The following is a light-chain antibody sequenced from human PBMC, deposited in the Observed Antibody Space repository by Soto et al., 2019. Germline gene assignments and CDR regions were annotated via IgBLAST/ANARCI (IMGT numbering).Light chain of an antibody. CDR2: QVN. J-gene: IGLJ1*01. Sequence: QSAQTQPASVSVSPGQSVTISCTGPRSDIGDSNFISWYQHSPGKAPRLLIYQVNNRPSGVSGRFSGSKAGNTASLTISGLLDDDQADYFCASFRSGNTLVFGSGTKVT. CDR1: RSDIGDSNF. V-gene: IGLV2-14*01. CDR3: ASFRSGNTLV.